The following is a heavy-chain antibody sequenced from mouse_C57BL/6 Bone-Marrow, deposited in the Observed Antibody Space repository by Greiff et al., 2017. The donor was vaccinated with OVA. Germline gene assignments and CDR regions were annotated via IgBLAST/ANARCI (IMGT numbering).Heavy chain of an antibody. J-gene: IGHJ4*01. Sequence: DVHLVESGGGLVKPGGSLKLSCAASGFTFSSYAMSWVRQTPEKRLEWVATISDGGSYTYYPDNVKGRFTISRDNAKNNLYLQMSHLKSEDTAMYYCARTYYDYDDYAMDYWGQGTSVTVSS. D-gene: IGHD2-4*01. CDR1: GFTFSSYA. V-gene: IGHV5-4*01. CDR3: ARTYYDYDDYAMDY. CDR2: ISDGGSYT.